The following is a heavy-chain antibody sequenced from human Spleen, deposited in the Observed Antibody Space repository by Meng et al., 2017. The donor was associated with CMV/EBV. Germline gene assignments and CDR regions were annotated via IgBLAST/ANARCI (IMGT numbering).Heavy chain of an antibody. J-gene: IGHJ4*02. CDR3: ARERWTKAPIFDY. Sequence: SETLSLTCTVYGGSFSDYSWSWIRQPPGKGLEWIGVITHSGNTNYNPSLKSRVTISVDTSKNQFSLKLSSVTAADTAVYYCARERWTKAPIFDYWGQGTLVTVSS. CDR1: GGSFSDYS. D-gene: IGHD5-24*01. CDR2: ITHSGNT. V-gene: IGHV4-34*01.